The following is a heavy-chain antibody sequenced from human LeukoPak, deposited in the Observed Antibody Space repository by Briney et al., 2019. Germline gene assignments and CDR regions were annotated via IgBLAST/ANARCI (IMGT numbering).Heavy chain of an antibody. Sequence: PSETLSLTCAVDGGSFSGYYWSWIRQPPGKGLEWIGEINHSGSTNYNPSLKSRVTISVATSKNQFSLKLSSVPAADTAVYYCARLPGAGTFSSDYWGQGTLVTVSS. V-gene: IGHV4-34*01. CDR1: GGSFSGYY. D-gene: IGHD6-19*01. CDR2: INHSGST. J-gene: IGHJ4*02. CDR3: ARLPGAGTFSSDY.